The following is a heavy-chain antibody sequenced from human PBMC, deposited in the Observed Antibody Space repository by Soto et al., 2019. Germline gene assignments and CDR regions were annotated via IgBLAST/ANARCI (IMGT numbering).Heavy chain of an antibody. CDR3: TTNRALTYYDFWSGSGASVHYYGMDV. D-gene: IGHD3-3*01. CDR2: IKSKTDGGTT. Sequence: PVGSLRLSCAASGFTFRNAWMNWERQAPGKGLEWVGRIKSKTDGGTTDYAAPVKGRFTISRDDSKNTLYLQMNSLKTEDTAVYYCTTNRALTYYDFWSGSGASVHYYGMDVWGQGTTVTVS. V-gene: IGHV3-15*07. CDR1: GFTFRNAW. J-gene: IGHJ6*02.